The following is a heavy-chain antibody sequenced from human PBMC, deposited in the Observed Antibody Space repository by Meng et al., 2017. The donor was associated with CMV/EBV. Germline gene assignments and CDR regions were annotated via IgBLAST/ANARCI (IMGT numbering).Heavy chain of an antibody. Sequence: GESLKISCAASGFTFSSYGMHWVRQAPGKGLEWVAFIRYDGSNKYYADSVKGRFTISRDNSKNTLYLQMNSLKTEDTAVYYCTTVGHYDFSPVDVWGQGTTVTVSS. D-gene: IGHD3-3*01. J-gene: IGHJ6*02. V-gene: IGHV3-30*02. CDR1: GFTFSSYG. CDR2: IRYDGSNK. CDR3: TTVGHYDFSPVDV.